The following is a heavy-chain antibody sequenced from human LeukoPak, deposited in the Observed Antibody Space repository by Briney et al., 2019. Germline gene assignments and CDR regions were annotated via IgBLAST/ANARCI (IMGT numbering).Heavy chain of an antibody. J-gene: IGHJ6*02. CDR1: GFTFDDYD. CDR3: VKGLVKGYYYGMDV. Sequence: GGSLRLSSAASGFTFDDYDMHWVRQPPGKGLDWVSLISGDGGRTYYADSVKGRFTISRDKSKNSLYLQMNSLRTEDTALYYCVKGLVKGYYYGMDVWGQGTTVTVSS. CDR2: ISGDGGRT. D-gene: IGHD3/OR15-3a*01. V-gene: IGHV3-43*02.